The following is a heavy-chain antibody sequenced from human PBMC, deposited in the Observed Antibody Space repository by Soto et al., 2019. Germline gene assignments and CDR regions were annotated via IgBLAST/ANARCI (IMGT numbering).Heavy chain of an antibody. CDR3: AREGRHFDY. CDR1: GGTFSSYA. CDR2: INPIFGTP. J-gene: IGHJ4*02. V-gene: IGHV1-69*06. Sequence: QVQLVQSGAEVQRPGSSVKVSCKASGGTFSSYATSWVRQAPGQGLEWMGGINPIFGTPHYAQKYQGRVTITADTFTNTAYMELTRLTSDDTAVYFCAREGRHFDYWGQGTLVTVSS.